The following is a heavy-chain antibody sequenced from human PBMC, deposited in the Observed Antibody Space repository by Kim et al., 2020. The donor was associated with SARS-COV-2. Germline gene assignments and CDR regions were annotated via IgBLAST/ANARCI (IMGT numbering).Heavy chain of an antibody. D-gene: IGHD2-15*01. CDR2: IYYSGST. J-gene: IGHJ6*02. V-gene: IGHV4-59*01. CDR3: ARGPRRGYCSGGSCNPNYYYYYGMDV. Sequence: SETLSLTCTVSGGSISSYYWSWIRQPPGKGLEWIGYIYYSGSTNYNPSLKSRVTISVDTSKNQFSLKLSSLTAADTAVYYCARGPRRGYCSGGSCNPNYYYYYGMDVWGQGTTVTVSS. CDR1: GGSISSYY.